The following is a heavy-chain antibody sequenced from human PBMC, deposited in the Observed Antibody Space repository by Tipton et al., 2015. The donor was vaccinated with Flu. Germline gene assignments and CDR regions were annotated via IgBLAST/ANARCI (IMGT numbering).Heavy chain of an antibody. J-gene: IGHJ2*01. D-gene: IGHD2-15*01. V-gene: IGHV3-9*01. Sequence: CAASGFTFDDYAMHWVRQAPGKGLEWVSGISWNSGSIGYADSVKGRFTISRDNAKNSLYLQMNSLRAEDTALYYCAKVGSAYSHARYWYFDLWGRGPLVTVSS. CDR3: AKVGSAYSHARYWYFDL. CDR2: ISWNSGSI. CDR1: GFTFDDYA.